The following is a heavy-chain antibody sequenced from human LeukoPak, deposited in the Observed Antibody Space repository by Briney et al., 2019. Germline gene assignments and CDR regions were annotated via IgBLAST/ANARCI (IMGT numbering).Heavy chain of an antibody. CDR3: AKGEQLWLSYYFDY. CDR1: GFTFSSYA. Sequence: PGGSLRLSCAASGFTFSSYAMSWVRQAPGKGLEWVSAISGSGGSTYYADSAKGRFTISRDNSKNTLYLQMNSLRAEDTAVYYCAKGEQLWLSYYFDYWGQGTLVTVSS. J-gene: IGHJ4*02. V-gene: IGHV3-23*01. D-gene: IGHD5-18*01. CDR2: ISGSGGST.